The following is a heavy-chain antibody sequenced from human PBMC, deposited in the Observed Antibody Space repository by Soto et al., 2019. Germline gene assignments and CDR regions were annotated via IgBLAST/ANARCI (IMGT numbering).Heavy chain of an antibody. J-gene: IGHJ6*03. CDR1: GYTFTSYD. CDR2: MNPSSGNT. V-gene: IGHV1-8*01. D-gene: IGHD5-12*01. Sequence: ASVKVSCKASGYTFTSYDINWVRQATGQGLEWMGWMNPSSGNTGYAQKFQGRVTMTRNTSIGTAYMELSSLRSEDTAVYYCARSEEWIRYASVGYYYMDVWGKGTTVTVSS. CDR3: ARSEEWIRYASVGYYYMDV.